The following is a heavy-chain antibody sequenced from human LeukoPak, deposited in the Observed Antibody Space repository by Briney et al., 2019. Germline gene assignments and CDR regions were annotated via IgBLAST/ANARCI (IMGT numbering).Heavy chain of an antibody. CDR3: ARGRGSGWYDAFDI. V-gene: IGHV3-33*01. CDR1: GLTFSSHG. CDR2: IWYDGSNK. J-gene: IGHJ3*02. D-gene: IGHD6-19*01. Sequence: EGSLRLSCAASGLTFSSHGMHWVRRAPGKGREWVAVIWYDGSNKFYADSVRGRFTISRDSSKNTLYVQMNSLRAEDTAVYYCARGRGSGWYDAFDIWGQGTMVTVSS.